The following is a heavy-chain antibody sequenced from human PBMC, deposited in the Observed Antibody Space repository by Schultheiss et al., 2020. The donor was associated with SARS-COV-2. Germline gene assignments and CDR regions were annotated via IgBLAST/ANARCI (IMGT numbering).Heavy chain of an antibody. CDR2: IYYSGST. CDR3: ATREGGRGVRYYYGMDV. V-gene: IGHV4-31*03. D-gene: IGHD2-15*01. J-gene: IGHJ6*02. CDR1: GGSISSGGYY. Sequence: LRLSCTVSGGSISSGGYYWSWIRQHPGKGLEWIGYIYYSGSTYYNPSLKSRVTISVDTSKNQFSLKLSSVTAADTAVYYCATREGGRGVRYYYGMDVWGQGTTVTVSS.